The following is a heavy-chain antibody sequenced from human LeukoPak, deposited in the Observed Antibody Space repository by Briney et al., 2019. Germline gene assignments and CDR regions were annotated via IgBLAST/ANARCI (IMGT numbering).Heavy chain of an antibody. CDR1: GYSFTSYW. D-gene: IGHD6-13*01. Sequence: PGESLKISCEGSGYSFTSYWIGWVRQMPGKGLEWMGIIYPGDSDTRYSPSFQGQVTISADKSISTAYLQWSSLKASDTAMYYCARLPQAAAGPYYYYYYGMDVWGQGTTVTVSS. CDR2: IYPGDSDT. J-gene: IGHJ6*02. V-gene: IGHV5-51*01. CDR3: ARLPQAAAGPYYYYYYGMDV.